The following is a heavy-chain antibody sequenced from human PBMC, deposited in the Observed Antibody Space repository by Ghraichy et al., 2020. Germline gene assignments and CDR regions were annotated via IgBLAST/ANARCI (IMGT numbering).Heavy chain of an antibody. J-gene: IGHJ2*01. Sequence: LSLTCAVSGFTFSNYGMSWVRQAPGKGLECVSMTTRNGDNTYYAESVKGRFTMSRDNSNNTLYLQMNSLRAEDTAVYYCAKHGGTSWHFDLWGRGTLVSVSS. V-gene: IGHV3-23*01. CDR2: TTRNGDNT. CDR1: GFTFSNYG. CDR3: AKHGGTSWHFDL. D-gene: IGHD1-26*01.